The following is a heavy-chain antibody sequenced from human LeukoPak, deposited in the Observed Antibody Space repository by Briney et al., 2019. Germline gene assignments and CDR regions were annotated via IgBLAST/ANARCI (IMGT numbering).Heavy chain of an antibody. CDR2: IYHDGST. D-gene: IGHD5-18*01. J-gene: IGHJ4*02. CDR3: ARDRGGYTYSHDY. V-gene: IGHV4-4*02. Sequence: XAXSGGSISSNNXXIWVRQSPEXXXXXXGEIYHDGSTNYNPSLKSRVTISMDKSKNQLSLKLNFVTAADTAVYYCARDRGGYTYSHDYWGQGTLVTVSS. CDR1: GGSISSNNX.